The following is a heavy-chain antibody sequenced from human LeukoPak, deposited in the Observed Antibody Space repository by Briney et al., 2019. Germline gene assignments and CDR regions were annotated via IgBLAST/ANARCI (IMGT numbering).Heavy chain of an antibody. Sequence: SVKVSCKASGGTFSNYAISWVRQAPGQGLEWMGGIMPIFDTADYAQKFQGRITITADESTSTIYMELSSLRSEDTAVYYCAREEERIAIFGVTNSRFDYWGQGTLVTVSS. CDR2: IMPIFDTA. CDR3: AREEERIAIFGVTNSRFDY. CDR1: GGTFSNYA. J-gene: IGHJ4*02. D-gene: IGHD3-3*01. V-gene: IGHV1-69*13.